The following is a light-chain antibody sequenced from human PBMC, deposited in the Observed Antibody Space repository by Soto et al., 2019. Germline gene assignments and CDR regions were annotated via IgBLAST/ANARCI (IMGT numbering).Light chain of an antibody. CDR3: QQYNSYSGT. V-gene: IGKV1-5*03. CDR2: KAS. Sequence: DIQMTQSPSTLSGSVGDRVTITCRASQTISSWLAWYQQKPGKAPKLLIYKASSLEGGVPSRFSGSGSGTEFTLTISSLQPDDFATYYCQQYNSYSGTFGQGTKVDIK. CDR1: QTISSW. J-gene: IGKJ1*01.